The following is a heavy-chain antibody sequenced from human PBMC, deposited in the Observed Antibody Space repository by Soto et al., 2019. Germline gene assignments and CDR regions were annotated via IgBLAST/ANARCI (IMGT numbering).Heavy chain of an antibody. Sequence: SETLSLTCSVSGDSISSYYWSWIRQPAGKGLEWIGRIHTSGNTNYNPSLKSRVTMSVDMSENQFSLKLTSVTAADTAVYYCARLGVAGKDHWDQGTLVTVSS. D-gene: IGHD6-19*01. V-gene: IGHV4-4*07. CDR3: ARLGVAGKDH. CDR1: GDSISSYY. J-gene: IGHJ4*02. CDR2: IHTSGNT.